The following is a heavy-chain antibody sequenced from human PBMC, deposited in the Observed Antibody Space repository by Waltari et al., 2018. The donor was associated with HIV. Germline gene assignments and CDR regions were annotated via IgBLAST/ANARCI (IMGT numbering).Heavy chain of an antibody. V-gene: IGHV4-38-2*02. CDR3: ARDQDYYDSSGYTCYAFDP. D-gene: IGHD3-22*01. CDR2: IYRTGTT. Sequence: QVRVQESGPGLVKPSETLSLTCSVSGSSISSRYYCGWIRQAPGKGLEWIGSIYRTGTTYYNPSLKSRVSVSLNMSKNQFSLKLSSVTAADTAVYYCARDQDYYDSSGYTCYAFDPWGQGTMVIVSS. CDR1: GSSISSRYY. J-gene: IGHJ3*01.